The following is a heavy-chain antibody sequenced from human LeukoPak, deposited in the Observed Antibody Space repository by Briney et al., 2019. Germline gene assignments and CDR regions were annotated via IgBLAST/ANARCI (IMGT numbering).Heavy chain of an antibody. V-gene: IGHV4-34*01. CDR3: ARAAGKFDY. Sequence: SETLSLTCAVYGGSFSGYYWSWIRQPPGKGLEWIGEINHSGSTNYNPSLKSRVTISVDTSKNQFSLKLSSVTAADTAVCYCARAAGKFDYWGQGTLVTVSS. D-gene: IGHD6-13*01. CDR1: GGSFSGYY. CDR2: INHSGST. J-gene: IGHJ4*02.